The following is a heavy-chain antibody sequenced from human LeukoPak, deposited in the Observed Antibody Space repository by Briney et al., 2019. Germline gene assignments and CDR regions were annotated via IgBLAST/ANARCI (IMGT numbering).Heavy chain of an antibody. D-gene: IGHD3-3*01. J-gene: IGHJ4*02. CDR1: GESFSGYY. CDR2: IIDTGST. CDR3: ARGLASGYPPIAFDY. V-gene: IGHV4-34*12. Sequence: PSETLSLTYGVYGESFSGYYWTWIRQPPGKGLDWIGEIIDTGSTKYNSSLKSRVTISVDTSKNEFSLNLTSVTAADTAIYYCARGLASGYPPIAFDYWGQGTRVTVSS.